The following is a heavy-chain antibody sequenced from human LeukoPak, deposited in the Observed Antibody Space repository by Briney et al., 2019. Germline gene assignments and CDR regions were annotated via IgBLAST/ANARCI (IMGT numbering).Heavy chain of an antibody. V-gene: IGHV3-30*18. CDR2: ISYDGSNK. CDR3: AKARWSAALYYFDY. Sequence: PGGSLRLSCAASGFTFRSYGMHWVRQAPGKGLEWVAVISYDGSNKYYADSVKGRFTISRDNSKKTLYLQMSSLRAEDTAVYYCAKARWSAALYYFDYWGQGTLATVSS. D-gene: IGHD6-13*01. CDR1: GFTFRSYG. J-gene: IGHJ4*02.